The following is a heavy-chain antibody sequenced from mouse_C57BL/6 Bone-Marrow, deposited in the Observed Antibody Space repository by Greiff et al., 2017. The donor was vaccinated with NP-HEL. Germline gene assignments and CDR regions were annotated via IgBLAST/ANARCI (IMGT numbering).Heavy chain of an antibody. CDR2: ISNGGGST. Sequence: EVMLVESGGGLVQPGGSLKLSCAASGFTFSDYYMYWVRQTPEKRLEWVAYISNGGGSTYYLDTVKGRFTISRDNAKNTLYLQMSRLKSEDTAMYYCARHTHYYGSSPFAYWGQGTLVTVSA. J-gene: IGHJ3*01. V-gene: IGHV5-12*01. CDR3: ARHTHYYGSSPFAY. D-gene: IGHD1-1*01. CDR1: GFTFSDYY.